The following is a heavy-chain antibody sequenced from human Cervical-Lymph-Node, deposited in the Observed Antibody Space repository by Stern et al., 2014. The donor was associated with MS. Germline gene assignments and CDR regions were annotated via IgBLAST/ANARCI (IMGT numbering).Heavy chain of an antibody. V-gene: IGHV1-18*01. D-gene: IGHD2-15*01. Sequence: QVQLVQSGAEVKKPGASVKVSCKASGYTFTSYGISWGRQAPGQGLEWMGLISSYNCNTNYAQKLQGRVTMTTVTSTSTAYMELRSLRSYDTAVYYCARGLLGSENAFDIWGQGTMVTVSS. J-gene: IGHJ3*02. CDR2: ISSYNCNT. CDR1: GYTFTSYG. CDR3: ARGLLGSENAFDI.